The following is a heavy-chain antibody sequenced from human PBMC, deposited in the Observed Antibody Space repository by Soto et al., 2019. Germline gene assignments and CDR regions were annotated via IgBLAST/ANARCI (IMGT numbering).Heavy chain of an antibody. Sequence: PGGSLRLSCVVSGFTVSVNDMSWVRQAPGKGLEWISVIYSGNNKYYADSVKGRFTISRDSFKNTLYLQMNGLRAEDTAVYFCARDSSGRYAWGMDAWGRGTTVTVSS. J-gene: IGHJ6*02. D-gene: IGHD2-2*01. CDR2: IYSGNNK. V-gene: IGHV3-53*01. CDR1: GFTVSVND. CDR3: ARDSSGRYAWGMDA.